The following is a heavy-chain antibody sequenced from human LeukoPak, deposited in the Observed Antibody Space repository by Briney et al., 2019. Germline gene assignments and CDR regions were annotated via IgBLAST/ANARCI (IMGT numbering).Heavy chain of an antibody. J-gene: IGHJ2*01. CDR2: ISYDGSNK. CDR1: GFTFSSYA. Sequence: GGSLRLSCAASGFTFSSYAMHWVRQAPGKGLEWVAVISYDGSNKYYADSVKGRFTISRDNSKNTLYLQMNSLRAEDTAVYYCARDRITMVRGVIKRGYLDLWGRGTLVTVSS. V-gene: IGHV3-30*04. CDR3: ARDRITMVRGVIKRGYLDL. D-gene: IGHD3-10*01.